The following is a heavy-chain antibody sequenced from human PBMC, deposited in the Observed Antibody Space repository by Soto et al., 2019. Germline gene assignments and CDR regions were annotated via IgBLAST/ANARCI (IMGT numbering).Heavy chain of an antibody. CDR2: LYYSGST. J-gene: IGHJ4*02. D-gene: IGHD6-19*01. Sequence: QVQLQESGPGLVKPSETLSLSCSVSGGSVSSANYYWTWIRQSPGKGLEWIGCLYYSGSTNYNPPRRSRVTISVDTSKHLFSLGLTSATAADTAVYYCARGAVAGPDYWGQGTLVSVSS. CDR3: ARGAVAGPDY. CDR1: GGSVSSANYY. V-gene: IGHV4-61*01.